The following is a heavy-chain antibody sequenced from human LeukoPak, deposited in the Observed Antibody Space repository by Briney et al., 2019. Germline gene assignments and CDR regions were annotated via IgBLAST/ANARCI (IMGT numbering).Heavy chain of an antibody. J-gene: IGHJ6*02. D-gene: IGHD3-3*01. CDR2: INPSGGST. Sequence: VASVKVSCTASGYTFTSYYMHWVQQAPGQGLEWMGIINPSGGSTSYAQKFQGRVTMTRDTSTSTVYMELSSLRSEDTAVYYCARDGFLEWLLFPYYYYGMDVWGQGTTVTVSS. CDR1: GYTFTSYY. CDR3: ARDGFLEWLLFPYYYYGMDV. V-gene: IGHV1-46*01.